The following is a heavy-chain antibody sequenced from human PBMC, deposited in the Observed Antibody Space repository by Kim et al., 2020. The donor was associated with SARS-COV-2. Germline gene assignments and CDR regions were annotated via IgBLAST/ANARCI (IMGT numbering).Heavy chain of an antibody. D-gene: IGHD1-7*01. V-gene: IGHV1-69*01. Sequence: NYAQKFQGGVTITADESTSTAYMELSRLRSEDTAVYYCARGRGKLELLFLWGQGTLVTVSS. CDR3: ARGRGKLELLFL. J-gene: IGHJ4*02.